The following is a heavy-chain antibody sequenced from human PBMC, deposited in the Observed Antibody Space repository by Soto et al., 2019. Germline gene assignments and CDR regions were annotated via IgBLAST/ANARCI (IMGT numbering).Heavy chain of an antibody. CDR3: ARSGTDSHCHGMDV. J-gene: IGHJ6*02. CDR2: IWYDGCNK. D-gene: IGHD2-21*02. Sequence: QVQLVESGGGVVQPGRSLRLSCAASGFTFSSYGMHWVRQAPGKGLEWVAVIWYDGCNKYYADSVKGRFTISRDNSKNPLCLQMNNPGAEGTAVYDCARSGTDSHCHGMDVWGQGTTVTV. CDR1: GFTFSSYG. V-gene: IGHV3-33*01.